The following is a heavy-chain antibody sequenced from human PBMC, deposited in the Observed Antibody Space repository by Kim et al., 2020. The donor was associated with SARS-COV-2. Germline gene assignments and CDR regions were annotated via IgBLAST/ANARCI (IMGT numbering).Heavy chain of an antibody. Sequence: LKRRVTISVEKSKNQFSLKLSSVTAADTAVYYCARLGAVAGSRYYYMDVWGKGTTVTVSS. CDR3: ARLGAVAGSRYYYMDV. V-gene: IGHV4-4*02. J-gene: IGHJ6*03. D-gene: IGHD6-19*01.